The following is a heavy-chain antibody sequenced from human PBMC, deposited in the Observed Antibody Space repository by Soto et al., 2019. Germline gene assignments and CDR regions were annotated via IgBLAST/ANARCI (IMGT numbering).Heavy chain of an antibody. CDR1: GFTFSSYE. V-gene: IGHV3-23*04. CDR2: MTGSGGDI. D-gene: IGHD2-21*02. J-gene: IGHJ4*02. Sequence: EVQLVESGGGLVQPGGSLRLSCAASGFTFSSYEMNWVRQAPGKGQEWVAGMTGSGGDIRYADSVKGRFTISKDNSKNTLYLQMNSLRAEDTAMYYCAKDAVYGDGLWLAANWGQGTLVTVSS. CDR3: AKDAVYGDGLWLAAN.